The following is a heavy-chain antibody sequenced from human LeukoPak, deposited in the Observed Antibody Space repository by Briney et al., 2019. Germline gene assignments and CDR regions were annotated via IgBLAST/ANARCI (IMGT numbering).Heavy chain of an antibody. CDR2: IIPKFGTA. V-gene: IGHV1-69*01. CDR3: ARERPGRYCSSNSCYTAAPFDP. D-gene: IGHD2-2*02. J-gene: IGHJ5*02. CDR1: RGTFSSYS. Sequence: GSSVKVSSKASRGTFSSYSISWVRQAPGRGLEWMGGIIPKFGTAIYAQKSQGRVTITENESTSTAYMELSSLRSEDTAVYYCARERPGRYCSSNSCYTAAPFDPWGQGTLVTVSS.